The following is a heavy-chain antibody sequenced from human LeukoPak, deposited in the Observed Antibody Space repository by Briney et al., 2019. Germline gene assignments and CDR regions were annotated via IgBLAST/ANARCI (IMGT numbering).Heavy chain of an antibody. CDR1: GFTFYYAW. CDR2: IKGKTDGGTT. J-gene: IGHJ4*02. D-gene: IGHD2-2*01. CDR3: IVVGSCTSTSC. Sequence: GGSLRLSCAASGFTFYYAWMSWVRQAPGKGLEWIGRIKGKTDGGTTDYAAPVKGRFTISRDDSKNTLYLQMNSLKTEDTAVYYCIVVGSCTSTSCWGQGTLVTVSS. V-gene: IGHV3-15*01.